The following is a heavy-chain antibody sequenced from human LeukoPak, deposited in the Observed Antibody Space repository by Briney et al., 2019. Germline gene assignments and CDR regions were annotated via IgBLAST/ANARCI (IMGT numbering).Heavy chain of an antibody. D-gene: IGHD1-26*01. CDR2: IYPGDSDT. CDR3: ARRSGSYFNF. J-gene: IGHJ4*02. CDR1: GYSFANFW. V-gene: IGHV5-51*01. Sequence: GESLKISCKGSGSGYSFANFWIGWVRQMPGKGLEWMGIIYPGDSDTRYSPSFEGQVTISADKPISTAYLQWSSLRASDTAMYFCARRSGSYFNFWGQGTQVIVSS.